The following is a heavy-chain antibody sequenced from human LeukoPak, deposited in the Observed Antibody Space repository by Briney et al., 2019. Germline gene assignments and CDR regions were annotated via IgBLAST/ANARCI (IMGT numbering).Heavy chain of an antibody. CDR2: ISGSGGST. J-gene: IGHJ5*02. D-gene: IGHD2-2*01. CDR1: GFTVSSYA. Sequence: GGSLRLPCAASGFTVSSYAMNWVRQAPGKGLEWVSSISGSGGSTYYADSVKGRFTISRDNSKNTLYLQMNSLRAEDTAIYYCAQDLAYCSSTSCLPWGQGTLVTVSS. CDR3: AQDLAYCSSTSCLP. V-gene: IGHV3-23*01.